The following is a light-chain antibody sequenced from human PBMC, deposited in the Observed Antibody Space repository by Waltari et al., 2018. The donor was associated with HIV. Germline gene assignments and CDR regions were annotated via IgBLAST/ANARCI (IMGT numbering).Light chain of an antibody. J-gene: IGKJ4*01. Sequence: DIQLTQSPSFLSASVGDRVTITCRASQGISSYLAWYQQKPGKAPKLLIYAASTLQSGVPSRFSGSGSGTEFTLTISSLQPEDFATYYCQQLNSYPRTFGGGTKVEIK. CDR3: QQLNSYPRT. V-gene: IGKV1-9*01. CDR1: QGISSY. CDR2: AAS.